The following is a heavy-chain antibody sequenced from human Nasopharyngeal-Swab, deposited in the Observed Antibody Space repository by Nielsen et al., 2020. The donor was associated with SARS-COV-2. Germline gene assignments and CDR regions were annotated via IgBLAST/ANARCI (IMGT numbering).Heavy chain of an antibody. V-gene: IGHV3-48*04. J-gene: IGHJ6*02. Sequence: GGSLRLSCAASGFTFHNYNFNWVRQAPGKGLEWVSYIRSYSSPKYYADSVKGRFTISRDDAKSSLYLQMNSLRVEDTAVYYCARDQSSAYGDYSNRPQYLYQSMDVWGQGTTVTVSS. D-gene: IGHD4-17*01. CDR3: ARDQSSAYGDYSNRPQYLYQSMDV. CDR2: IRSYSSPK. CDR1: GFTFHNYN.